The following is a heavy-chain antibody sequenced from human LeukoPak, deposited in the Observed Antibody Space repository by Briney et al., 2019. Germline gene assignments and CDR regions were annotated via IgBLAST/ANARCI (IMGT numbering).Heavy chain of an antibody. CDR2: FDPEDGET. Sequence: ASVKFSCKVSGYTLTELSMHWVRQAPGKGLEWMGGFDPEDGETIYAQKFQGRVTMTEGTSTDTAYMELSSLRSEDTAVYYCASDRNRWSVDWFDPWGQGTLVTVSS. J-gene: IGHJ5*02. CDR1: GYTLTELS. CDR3: ASDRNRWSVDWFDP. D-gene: IGHD4-23*01. V-gene: IGHV1-24*01.